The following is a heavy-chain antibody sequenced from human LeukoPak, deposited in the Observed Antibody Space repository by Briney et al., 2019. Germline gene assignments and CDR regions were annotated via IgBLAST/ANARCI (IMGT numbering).Heavy chain of an antibody. CDR3: ARGLQYQPFDY. CDR2: ISAYNGNT. CDR1: GYTFTSYG. Sequence: GSVKVSCKASGYTFTSYGISWVRQAPGQGLEWMGWISAYNGNTNYAQKLQGRVTMTTDTSTNSAFMELRSLRSDDTAVYYCARGLQYQPFDYWGQGTLVTVSS. V-gene: IGHV1-18*01. D-gene: IGHD4-11*01. J-gene: IGHJ4*02.